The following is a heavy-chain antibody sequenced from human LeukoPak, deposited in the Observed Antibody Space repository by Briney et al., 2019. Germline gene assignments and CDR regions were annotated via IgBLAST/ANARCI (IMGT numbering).Heavy chain of an antibody. V-gene: IGHV3-30*04. Sequence: PGRSLRLSCAASGFTFSSYAMHWVRQAPGKGLEWVAVISYDGSNKYYADSVKGRFTISRDNSKNTLYLQMNSLRAEDTAVYYCGRDLRYRGYDNWGGGTLVTVSS. CDR1: GFTFSSYA. D-gene: IGHD5-12*01. CDR2: ISYDGSNK. J-gene: IGHJ4*02. CDR3: GRDLRYRGYDN.